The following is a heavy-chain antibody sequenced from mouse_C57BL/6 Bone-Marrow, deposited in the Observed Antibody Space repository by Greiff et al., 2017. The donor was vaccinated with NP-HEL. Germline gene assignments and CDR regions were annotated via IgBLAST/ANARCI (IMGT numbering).Heavy chain of an antibody. CDR2: IYPNNGGT. D-gene: IGHD2-3*01. V-gene: IGHV1-18*01. CDR3: ARGGYYVALDY. J-gene: IGHJ4*01. CDR1: GYTFTDYN. Sequence: EVQLQQSGPELVKPGASVKIPCKASGYTFTDYNMDWVKQSHGKSLEWIGDIYPNNGGTIYNQKFKGKATLTVDKSSSTAYMELRSLTSEDSAVYYCARGGYYVALDYWGQGTSVTVSS.